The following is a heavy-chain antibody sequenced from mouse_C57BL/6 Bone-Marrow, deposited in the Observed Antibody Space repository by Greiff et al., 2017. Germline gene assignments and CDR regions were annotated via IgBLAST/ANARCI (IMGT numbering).Heavy chain of an antibody. CDR1: GYTFTEYT. D-gene: IGHD4-1*01. CDR2: VYPGSGSI. Sequence: VQLQQSGAELVKPGASVKLSCKASGYTFTEYTIHWVKQRSGQGLEWIGWVYPGSGSIKYNEKFKDKATLTADTSSSTVYMELSRLTSEDSAVYFCARHEVPLTGTFFAYWGQGTLVTVSA. V-gene: IGHV1-62-2*01. J-gene: IGHJ3*01. CDR3: ARHEVPLTGTFFAY.